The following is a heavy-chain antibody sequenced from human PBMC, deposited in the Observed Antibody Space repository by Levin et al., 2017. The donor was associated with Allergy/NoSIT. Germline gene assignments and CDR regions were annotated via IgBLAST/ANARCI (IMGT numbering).Heavy chain of an antibody. CDR3: AKDDSSWY. J-gene: IGHJ4*02. V-gene: IGHV3-30*18. Sequence: GGSLRLSCAASGFTFSSYAMSWVRQAPGKGLEWVAVISYDGSNKYYADSVKGRFTISRDNSKNTLYLQMNSLRAEDTAVYYCAKDDSSWYWGQGTLVTVSS. D-gene: IGHD6-13*01. CDR2: ISYDGSNK. CDR1: GFTFSSYA.